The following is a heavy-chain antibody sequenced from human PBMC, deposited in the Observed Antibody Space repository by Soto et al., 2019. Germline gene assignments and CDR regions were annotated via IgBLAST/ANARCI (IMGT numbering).Heavy chain of an antibody. CDR1: EFTFDDYA. V-gene: IGHV3-9*01. J-gene: IGHJ4*02. D-gene: IGHD2-21*01. CDR2: ISWSRVDT. CDR3: EKDHSLGGEASTYYFDT. Sequence: EVQLVESGGGLVHPGRSLRLSCAASEFTFDDYAMHWVRQAPGKGLEWVAFISWSRVDTGYADSVKGRFTISRDNAKNTHSLEKNSLRAEDTAIYYCEKDHSLGGEASTYYFDTWGQGTLVTVSS.